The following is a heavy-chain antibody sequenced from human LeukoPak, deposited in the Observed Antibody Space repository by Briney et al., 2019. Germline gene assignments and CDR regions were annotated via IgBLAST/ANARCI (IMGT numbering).Heavy chain of an antibody. CDR1: GGSISSYY. CDR2: IYTSGST. V-gene: IGHV4-4*07. CDR3: VGTMIVVVSVKPFDY. D-gene: IGHD3-22*01. J-gene: IGHJ4*02. Sequence: SETLSLTCTVSGGSISSYYWSWIRQPAGKXLEWIGRIYTSGSTNYNPSLKSRVTMSVDTSKNQFSLKLSSVTAADTAVYYCVGTMIVVVSVKPFDYWGQGTLVTVSS.